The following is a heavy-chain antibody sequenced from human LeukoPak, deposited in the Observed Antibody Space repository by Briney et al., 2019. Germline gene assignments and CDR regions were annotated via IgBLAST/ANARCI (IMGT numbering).Heavy chain of an antibody. V-gene: IGHV4-4*07. J-gene: IGHJ5*02. CDR1: GGSINGYY. CDR2: VYNSESI. D-gene: IGHD2-2*01. Sequence: SETLSLACTVSGGSINGYYWSWIRQPAGKGLEWIGRVYNSESINYNPSLKSRVTMSIDTSKNQFSLKLNSVTAADTAVYYCARDRSSSYTRDWFDPWGQGALVTVSS. CDR3: ARDRSSSYTRDWFDP.